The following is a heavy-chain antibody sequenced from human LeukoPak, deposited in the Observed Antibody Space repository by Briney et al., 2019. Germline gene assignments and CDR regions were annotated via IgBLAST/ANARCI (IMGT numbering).Heavy chain of an antibody. CDR2: ISYDGSNK. D-gene: IGHD3-22*01. V-gene: IGHV3-30*04. CDR3: ASLSYYYDSSGYYPPYSYYGMDV. J-gene: IGHJ6*02. CDR1: GFTFSSYA. Sequence: GRSLRLSCAASGFTFSSYAMRWVRQAPGKGLEWVAVISYDGSNKYYADSVKGRFTISRDNSKNTLYLQMDSLRAEDTAVYYCASLSYYYDSSGYYPPYSYYGMDVWGQGTTVTVSS.